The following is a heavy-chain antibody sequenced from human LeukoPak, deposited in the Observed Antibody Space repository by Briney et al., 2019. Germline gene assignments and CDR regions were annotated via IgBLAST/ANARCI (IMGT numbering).Heavy chain of an antibody. D-gene: IGHD3-10*01. J-gene: IGHJ3*02. CDR2: IFYSGST. V-gene: IGHV4-39*07. CDR3: AKSNGYGLVGI. Sequence: SETLSLTCTVSGGSINNNIHYWGWVRQPPGKGLEWIGNIFYSGSTYYSPSLKSRVTISLDTSRNQFSLKLNSVTAADTAVYYCAKSNGYGLVGIWGQGTMVTVSS. CDR1: GGSINNNIHY.